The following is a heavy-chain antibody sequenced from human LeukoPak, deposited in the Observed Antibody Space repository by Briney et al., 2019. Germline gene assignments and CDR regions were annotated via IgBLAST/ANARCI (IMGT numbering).Heavy chain of an antibody. D-gene: IGHD6-13*01. V-gene: IGHV3-21*01. CDR2: ISSGSTYI. J-gene: IGHJ6*03. Sequence: EGSLRLSCAASGFTFSSYSMNWVRQAPGKGLEWVSSISSGSTYIYYADSMRGRFTISRDNAKKSLYLQMNSLRAEDTAVYYCAGGDEIAAAGMGYYYYYMDVWGKGTTVTVSS. CDR3: AGGDEIAAAGMGYYYYYMDV. CDR1: GFTFSSYS.